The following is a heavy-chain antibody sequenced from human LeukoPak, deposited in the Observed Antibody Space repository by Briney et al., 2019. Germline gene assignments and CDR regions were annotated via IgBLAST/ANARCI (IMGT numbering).Heavy chain of an antibody. J-gene: IGHJ4*02. CDR2: IIPIFDTA. V-gene: IGHV1-69*13. Sequence: SVKVSCKASGYTFTSYDINWVRQAPGQGLEWMGGIIPIFDTADYAQKFQGRLRITADESTSTAYMELSSLRAEDTAVYYCARDLVGSHTSYSSGAWDYWGQGTLVTVSS. CDR3: ARDLVGSHTSYSSGAWDY. D-gene: IGHD2-21*01. CDR1: GYTFTSYD.